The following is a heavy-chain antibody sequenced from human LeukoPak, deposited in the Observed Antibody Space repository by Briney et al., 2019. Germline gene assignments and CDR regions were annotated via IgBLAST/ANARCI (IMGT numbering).Heavy chain of an antibody. CDR3: ARAEYGYPGGY. V-gene: IGHV3-74*01. CDR2: INSDGSST. J-gene: IGHJ4*02. Sequence: GGSLRLSCAASGFTFSSYWMHWVRQAPGKGLVWVSRINSDGSSTSYADSVKGRFTISRDNAKNTLYLQTNSLRAEDTAVYYCARAEYGYPGGYWGQGTLVTVSS. D-gene: IGHD4-17*01. CDR1: GFTFSSYW.